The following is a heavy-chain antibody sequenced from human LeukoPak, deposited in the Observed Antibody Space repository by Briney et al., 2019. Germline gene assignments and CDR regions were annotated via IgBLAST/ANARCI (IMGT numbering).Heavy chain of an antibody. D-gene: IGHD6-13*01. Sequence: SETLSLTCAVYGGSFSGYYWSWIRQPPGKGLEWIGEINHSGSTNYNPSLKSRVTISVDTSKNQFSLKLSSVTAADTAVYYCAREYSSSWYGCFDYWGQGTLVTVSS. V-gene: IGHV4-34*01. J-gene: IGHJ4*02. CDR3: AREYSSSWYGCFDY. CDR2: INHSGST. CDR1: GGSFSGYY.